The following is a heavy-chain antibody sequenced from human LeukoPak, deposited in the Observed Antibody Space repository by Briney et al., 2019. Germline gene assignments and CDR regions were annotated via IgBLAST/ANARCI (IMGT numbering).Heavy chain of an antibody. J-gene: IGHJ4*02. CDR1: GGTFSGYS. V-gene: IGHV4-34*01. CDR2: INHSGST. D-gene: IGHD6-13*01. Sequence: SATLKLTCAVYGGTFSGYSWSWVRQPPGKGLEWIGEINHSGSTNYNPSLKSRVTISVDTSKSQFPLKLSSVTAADTAVYYCARGGDEAAAGYDYWGQGTLVTVSS. CDR3: ARGGDEAAAGYDY.